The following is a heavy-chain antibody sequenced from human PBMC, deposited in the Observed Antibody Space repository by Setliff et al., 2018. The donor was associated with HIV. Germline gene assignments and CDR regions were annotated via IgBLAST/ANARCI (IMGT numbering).Heavy chain of an antibody. J-gene: IGHJ4*02. CDR2: VSSRGDT. Sequence: SETLSLTCTVSDSGTYYWSWIRQLAGKGLEWIGRVSSRGDTNYNPSLKSRVTMSVDTSKNQFSLKLTSVTASDTAVYYCASAAAGNTGPFDLWGQGSQVTVSS. CDR1: DSGTYY. D-gene: IGHD4-17*01. V-gene: IGHV4-4*07. CDR3: ASAAAGNTGPFDL.